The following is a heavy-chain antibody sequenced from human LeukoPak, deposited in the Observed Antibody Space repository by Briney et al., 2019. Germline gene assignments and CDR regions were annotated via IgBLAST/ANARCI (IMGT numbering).Heavy chain of an antibody. D-gene: IGHD6-13*01. V-gene: IGHV1-69*01. CDR3: ATAAVSIAAAGFIMDV. CDR1: GGTFSSYA. J-gene: IGHJ6*02. Sequence: SVKVSCKASGGTFSSYAISWVRQAPGQGLEWMGGIIPIFGTANYAQKFQGRVTITADESTSTAYMELSSLRSEDTAVYYCATAAVSIAAAGFIMDVWGQGTTVTVSS. CDR2: IIPIFGTA.